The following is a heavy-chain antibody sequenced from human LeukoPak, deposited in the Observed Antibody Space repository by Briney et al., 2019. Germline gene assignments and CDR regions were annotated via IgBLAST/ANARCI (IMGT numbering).Heavy chain of an antibody. Sequence: ASVKVSCKASGYTFTNYGISWVRQAPGQGLEWMGWISVYNGNTNYAQKLQGRVTMTTGTSTSTAYMELRSLRSDDTAVYYCARPYGSGSYFAFDIWGQGTMVTVSS. CDR2: ISVYNGNT. V-gene: IGHV1-18*01. CDR3: ARPYGSGSYFAFDI. CDR1: GYTFTNYG. J-gene: IGHJ3*02. D-gene: IGHD3-10*01.